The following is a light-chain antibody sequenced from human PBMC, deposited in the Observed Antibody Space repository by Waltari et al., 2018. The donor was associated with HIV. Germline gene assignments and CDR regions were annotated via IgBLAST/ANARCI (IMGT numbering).Light chain of an antibody. CDR2: AAS. Sequence: DIQMTQSPSLVSASVGDRVTITCRASQDISSWLVWYQQKPGKAPKLLIYAASTLLSGVPSRFSGSGSGTDFTRTISSLQPEDSATYFCQQADTFPWTFGQETKVEIK. CDR3: QQADTFPWT. V-gene: IGKV1-12*01. CDR1: QDISSW. J-gene: IGKJ1*01.